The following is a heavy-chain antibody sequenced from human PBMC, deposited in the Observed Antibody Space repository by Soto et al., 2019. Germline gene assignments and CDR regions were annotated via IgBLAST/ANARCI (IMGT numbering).Heavy chain of an antibody. D-gene: IGHD5-18*01. CDR1: GGSFSGYY. Sequence: QVQLQQWGAGLLKPSETLSLTCAVYGGSFSGYYWSWIRQPPGKGLEWIGEINHSGSTNYNPSLXRRVPIPVHPXXNXVXXTLSSETAADTAVYYCARGSLRGYSSGYGLPYFDSWGQGTLVTVSS. V-gene: IGHV4-34*01. J-gene: IGHJ4*02. CDR2: INHSGST. CDR3: ARGSLRGYSSGYGLPYFDS.